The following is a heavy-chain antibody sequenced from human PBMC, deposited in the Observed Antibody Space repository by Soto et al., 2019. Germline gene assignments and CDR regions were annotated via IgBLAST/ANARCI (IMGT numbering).Heavy chain of an antibody. D-gene: IGHD6-13*01. CDR2: IYYSGST. J-gene: IGHJ5*02. CDR1: GGAISSSSFH. Sequence: NLSETLSLTCTVSGGAISSSSFHWGWIRHPPGKGLEWIGSIYYSGSTYYSPSLKSRVTISVDTSKNQFSLKLSSVTAADTAVYYCARRERASGTDWWFDPWGQGTLVTVS. V-gene: IGHV4-39*01. CDR3: ARRERASGTDWWFDP.